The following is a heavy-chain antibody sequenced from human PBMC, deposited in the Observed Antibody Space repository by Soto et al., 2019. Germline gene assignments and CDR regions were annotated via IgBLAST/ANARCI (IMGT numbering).Heavy chain of an antibody. CDR1: GYSFTSYW. CDR2: IYPGDSDT. Sequence: RGESLKISCKGSGYSFTSYWIGWVRQMPGKGLEWMGIIYPGDSDTRYSPSFQGQVTISADKSISTAYLQWSSLKASDTAMYYCARQGSVERWLADVWGQGTTVTVSS. CDR3: ARQGSVERWLADV. D-gene: IGHD2-15*01. V-gene: IGHV5-51*01. J-gene: IGHJ6*02.